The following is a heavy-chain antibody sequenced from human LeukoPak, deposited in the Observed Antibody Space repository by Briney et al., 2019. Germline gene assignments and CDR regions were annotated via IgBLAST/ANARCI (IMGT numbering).Heavy chain of an antibody. D-gene: IGHD3-3*01. CDR3: ARGPSGYYNDY. CDR2: IYYSGST. CDR1: GGSIGSHY. V-gene: IGHV4-59*11. J-gene: IGHJ4*02. Sequence: PSETLSLTCTVSGGSIGSHYWSWIRQPPGKGLEWIGYIYYSGSTNYNPSLKSRVTISVDTSKNQFSLKLSSVTAADTAVYYCARGPSGYYNDYWGQGTLVTVSS.